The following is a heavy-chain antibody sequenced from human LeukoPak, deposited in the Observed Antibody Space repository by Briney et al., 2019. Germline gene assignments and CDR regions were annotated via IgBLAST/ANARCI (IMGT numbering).Heavy chain of an antibody. J-gene: IGHJ4*02. CDR3: ARQRYSDY. CDR2: IKEDGSEN. Sequence: GSLRLSCAASGFTFSRYWMTWVRQAPGKGLEWVANIKEDGSENSYVESVKGRFTISRDIAKNSLYLQLNSLRAEDTAVYFCARQRYSDYWGQGTLVTVSS. D-gene: IGHD1-1*01. CDR1: GFTFSRYW. V-gene: IGHV3-7*01.